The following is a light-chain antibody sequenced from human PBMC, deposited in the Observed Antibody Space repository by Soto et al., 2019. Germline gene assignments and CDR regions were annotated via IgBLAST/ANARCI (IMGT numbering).Light chain of an antibody. V-gene: IGKV3-20*01. J-gene: IGKJ3*01. CDR2: GAS. CDR1: QSVSSSY. Sequence: EIVLTQSPGTLSVSLGERVTLSCRASQSVSSSYLAWYQQRPGQAPRLLIFGASYRTTGIPDRFSGSGSGTDFTLTISRLEAEDFAVYYCQQYSSSPPEFTFGPGTKVDGK. CDR3: QQYSSSPPEFT.